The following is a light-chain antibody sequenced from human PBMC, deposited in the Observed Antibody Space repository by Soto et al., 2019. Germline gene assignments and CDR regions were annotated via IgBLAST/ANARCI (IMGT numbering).Light chain of an antibody. CDR3: AAWDDCLSGFYV. J-gene: IGLJ1*01. V-gene: IGLV2-23*02. Sequence: QSVLTQPASVSGSPGQSITISCTGTSSDVGSYNLVSWYQQHPGKAPKLMIYEVSKRPSGVSNRFSGSKSGNTASLTISGLQAEDEADYYCAAWDDCLSGFYVFVTGTKVIVL. CDR2: EVS. CDR1: SSDVGSYNL.